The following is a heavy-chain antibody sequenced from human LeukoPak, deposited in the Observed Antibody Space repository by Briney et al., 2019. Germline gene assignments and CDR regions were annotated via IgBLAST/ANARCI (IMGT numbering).Heavy chain of an antibody. CDR1: GYTFTGYY. V-gene: IGHV1-8*02. CDR3: ARAARRRQLWLLGYYYYYYMDV. J-gene: IGHJ6*03. CDR2: MNPNSGNT. Sequence: GASVKVSCKASGYTFTGYYMHWVRQATGQGLEWMGWMNPNSGNTGYAQKFQGRVTMTRNTSISTAYMELSSLRSEDTAVYYCARAARRRQLWLLGYYYYYYMDVWGKGTTVTISS. D-gene: IGHD5-18*01.